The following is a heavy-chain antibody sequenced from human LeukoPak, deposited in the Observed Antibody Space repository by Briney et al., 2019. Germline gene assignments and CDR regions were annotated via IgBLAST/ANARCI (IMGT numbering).Heavy chain of an antibody. CDR3: AKRSSSSYYYYYGMDV. CDR2: ISGSGGST. Sequence: GGSLRLSCAASGFTFSSYAMSWVRPAPGKGLEWVSAISGSGGSTYYADSVKGRFTISRDNSKNTLYLQMNSLRAEDTAVYYCAKRSSSSYYYYYGMDVWGQGTTVTVSS. V-gene: IGHV3-23*01. CDR1: GFTFSSYA. D-gene: IGHD6-6*01. J-gene: IGHJ6*02.